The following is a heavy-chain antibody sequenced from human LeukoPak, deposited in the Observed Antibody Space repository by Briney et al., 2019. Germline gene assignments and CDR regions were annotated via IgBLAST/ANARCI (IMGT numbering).Heavy chain of an antibody. CDR1: GFTFSSYW. D-gene: IGHD5-18*01. CDR3: VRDPPTALKLFDY. CDR2: INNDGSST. J-gene: IGHJ4*02. V-gene: IGHV3-74*01. Sequence: GGSLRLSCAASGFTFSSYWMHWVRQAPGKGLVWVSHINNDGSSTNYADSVKGRFTISRDNAKNTLYLQMNSLRAEDTAVYYCVRDPPTALKLFDYWGQGTPVTVSS.